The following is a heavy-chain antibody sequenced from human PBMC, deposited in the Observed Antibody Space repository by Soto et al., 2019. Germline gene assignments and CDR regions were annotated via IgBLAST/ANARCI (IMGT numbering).Heavy chain of an antibody. V-gene: IGHV3-48*03. CDR2: ISGSGLTI. Sequence: GGSLRLSCAASGFIFSDYEINWVRQAPGKGLEWVSYISGSGLTIYYADSVKGRFTISRDNAKNSLYLQMNSLGVEDTAVYYCARGPYRNTYNWFDSWGQGTLVTVSS. CDR3: ARGPYRNTYNWFDS. CDR1: GFIFSDYE. D-gene: IGHD5-12*01. J-gene: IGHJ5*02.